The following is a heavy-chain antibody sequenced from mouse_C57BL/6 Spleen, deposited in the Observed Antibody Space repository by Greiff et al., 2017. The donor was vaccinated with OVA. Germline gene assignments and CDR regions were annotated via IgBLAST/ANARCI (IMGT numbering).Heavy chain of an antibody. Sequence: EVQVVESGGGLVKPGGSLKLSCAASGFTFSDYGMHWVRQAPEKGLEWVAYISSGSSTIYYADTVKGRFTIPRDNDKNPLFLQMTSLTDEDTAKYYCTRTGGLNYYGYWGQGTTLTVYS. CDR2: ISSGSSTI. J-gene: IGHJ2*01. V-gene: IGHV5-17*01. CDR3: TRTGGLNYYGY. D-gene: IGHD2-4*01. CDR1: GFTFSDYG.